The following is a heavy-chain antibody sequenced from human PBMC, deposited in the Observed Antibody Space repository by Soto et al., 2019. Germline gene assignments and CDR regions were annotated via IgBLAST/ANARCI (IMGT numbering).Heavy chain of an antibody. CDR3: ARPLWRDDYNWGYFDL. D-gene: IGHD4-4*01. Sequence: QVQLVESGGGVVQPGRSLRLSCAASGFTFSSYGMHCVRQAPGKGLEWVAVIWYDGSNKYYADSVKGRFTISRDNSKNTLYLQMNSLRAEDTAVYYCARPLWRDDYNWGYFDLWGRGTLVTVSS. J-gene: IGHJ2*01. V-gene: IGHV3-33*01. CDR2: IWYDGSNK. CDR1: GFTFSSYG.